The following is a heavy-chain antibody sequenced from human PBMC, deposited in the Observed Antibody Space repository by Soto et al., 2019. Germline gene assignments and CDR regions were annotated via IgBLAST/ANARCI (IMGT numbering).Heavy chain of an antibody. CDR1: SGSMTSSDVYS. V-gene: IGHV4-30-2*01. Sequence: TLSVACALCSGSMTSSDVYSSNWIRQPPGEGLEWIGHIYHSGTTYYNPSLKSRVSISMNKSKNQFSLKLSSVTAADTAMYYCARAGGDYELYGMGVWGQGNTVTVYS. D-gene: IGHD4-17*01. CDR2: IYHSGTT. J-gene: IGHJ6*02. CDR3: ARAGGDYELYGMGV.